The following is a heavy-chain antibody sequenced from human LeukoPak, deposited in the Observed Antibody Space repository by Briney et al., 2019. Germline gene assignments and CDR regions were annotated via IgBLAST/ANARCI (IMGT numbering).Heavy chain of an antibody. Sequence: GASVKVSCKASGYTFTGYFLHWVRRAPGQGFAWMGWINPNSGDTYYTQRFQDRVTMTRDTSISTAYMELSSLRSDDTAVYYCARAQSLTAPAGTFANSWGQGTLVTVSS. CDR2: INPNSGDT. V-gene: IGHV1-2*02. CDR3: ARAQSLTAPAGTFANS. D-gene: IGHD6-13*01. J-gene: IGHJ4*02. CDR1: GYTFTGYF.